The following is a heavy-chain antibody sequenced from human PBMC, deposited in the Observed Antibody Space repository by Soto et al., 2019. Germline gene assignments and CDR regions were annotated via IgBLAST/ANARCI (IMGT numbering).Heavy chain of an antibody. CDR1: GGTFSSYA. J-gene: IGHJ4*02. CDR2: IIPIFGTA. CDR3: ARESSIAGPPFDY. D-gene: IGHD6-6*01. Sequence: SVKVSCKASGGTFSSYAISWVRQAPGQGLEWMGGIIPIFGTANYAQKFQGRVTITADESTSTAYMELSSLRSEDTAVYYCARESSIAGPPFDYWGQGTLVTVSS. V-gene: IGHV1-69*13.